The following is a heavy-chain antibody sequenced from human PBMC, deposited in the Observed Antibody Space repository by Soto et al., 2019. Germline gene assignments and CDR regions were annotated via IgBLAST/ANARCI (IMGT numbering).Heavy chain of an antibody. D-gene: IGHD4-17*01. Sequence: SETLSLTCTVSGGSISSGGYYWSWIRQHPGKGLEWIGYIYYSGSTYYNPSLKSRVTISVDTSKNQFSLKLSSVTAADTAVYYGARGSFSTTVVTPGGAFDIWGQGTMVTVSS. CDR2: IYYSGST. J-gene: IGHJ3*02. CDR3: ARGSFSTTVVTPGGAFDI. V-gene: IGHV4-31*03. CDR1: GGSISSGGYY.